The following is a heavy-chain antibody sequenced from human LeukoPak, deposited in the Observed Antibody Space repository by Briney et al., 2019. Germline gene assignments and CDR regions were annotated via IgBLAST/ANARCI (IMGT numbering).Heavy chain of an antibody. CDR1: GDSVSNKNVA. V-gene: IGHV6-1*01. CDR2: TYYASKWYY. Sequence: SQILSLTCVISGDSVSNKNVAWNWIRQSPSRGLEWLGRTYYASKWYYDYAVSVKSRMTVSPDTFKNQVSLRLDSVTPEDTAVYFCARQTYRAFDSWGQGTLVTVSS. D-gene: IGHD2-21*01. CDR3: ARQTYRAFDS. J-gene: IGHJ5*01.